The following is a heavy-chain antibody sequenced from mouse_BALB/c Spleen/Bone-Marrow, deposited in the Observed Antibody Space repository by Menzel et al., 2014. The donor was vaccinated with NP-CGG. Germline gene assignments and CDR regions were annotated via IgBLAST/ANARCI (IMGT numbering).Heavy chain of an antibody. CDR1: GFNIKDIY. D-gene: IGHD2-1*01. J-gene: IGHJ3*01. CDR3: TRGGNYGWFAY. Sequence: VQLQQSGAELVKPGASVKLSCTASGFNIKDIYMHWVKERPEQGLEWIGRIDPVNGNSIYDPKFQDKATITADTSSNTAYLQLSSLTSEDTAVYYCTRGGNYGWFAYWGQGTLVTVSA. CDR2: IDPVNGNS. V-gene: IGHV14-3*02.